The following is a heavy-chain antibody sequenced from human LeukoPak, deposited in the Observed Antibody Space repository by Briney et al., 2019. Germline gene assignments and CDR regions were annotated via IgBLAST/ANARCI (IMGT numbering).Heavy chain of an antibody. Sequence: SETLSLTCAVYGGSFSGYYWSWIRQPPGKGLEWIAEINHGGSTKCNPSLKSRVTISLDTSKNQFSLKLTSVTAADTAVYYCVRHGNTLGSGTNFDNWGQGTLVTVSS. J-gene: IGHJ4*02. CDR3: VRHGNTLGSGTNFDN. CDR1: GGSFSGYY. V-gene: IGHV4-34*01. CDR2: INHGGST. D-gene: IGHD3-10*01.